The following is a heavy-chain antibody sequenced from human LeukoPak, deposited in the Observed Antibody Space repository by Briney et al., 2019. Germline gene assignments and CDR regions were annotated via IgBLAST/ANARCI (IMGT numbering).Heavy chain of an antibody. CDR2: INQDGSEK. Sequence: GGSLRLSCAASGFTFNNHWMSWVRQASGEGLEWVANINQDGSEKNYVDSVKGRFTISRDNAKNSLYLQMNSLRAEDTAVYYCAELGITMIGGVWGKGTTVTISS. D-gene: IGHD3-10*02. J-gene: IGHJ6*04. V-gene: IGHV3-7*01. CDR3: AELGITMIGGV. CDR1: GFTFNNHW.